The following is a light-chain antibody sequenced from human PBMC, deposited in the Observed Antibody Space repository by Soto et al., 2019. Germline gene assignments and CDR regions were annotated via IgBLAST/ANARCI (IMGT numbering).Light chain of an antibody. V-gene: IGLV2-14*01. CDR2: DVS. J-gene: IGLJ1*01. CDR1: SSDVGRYNY. Sequence: QSALTQPASVSGSPGQSITISCTGTSSDVGRYNYVSWYQHHPGKAPRLMIYDVSNRPSGVSDRFSGSKSGNTASLTISGLLAEDEADYYCCSYTTISTYVFGTGTKLTVL. CDR3: CSYTTISTYV.